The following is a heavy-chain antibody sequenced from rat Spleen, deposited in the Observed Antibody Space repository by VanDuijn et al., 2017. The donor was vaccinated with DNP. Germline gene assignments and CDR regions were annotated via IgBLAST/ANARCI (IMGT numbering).Heavy chain of an antibody. V-gene: IGHV3-1*01. CDR2: ISYSGST. D-gene: IGHD1-7*01. Sequence: EVQLQESGSGLVKPSQSLSLTCSVTGYYITTNFWGWIRKFPGNKMEYIGHISYSGSTNYNPSLKSRISITRDTSKNHFFLQLNSVTTEDTATYYCARWTRYFDSWGQGVLVTVSS. CDR3: ARWTRYFDS. CDR1: GYYITTNF. J-gene: IGHJ2*01.